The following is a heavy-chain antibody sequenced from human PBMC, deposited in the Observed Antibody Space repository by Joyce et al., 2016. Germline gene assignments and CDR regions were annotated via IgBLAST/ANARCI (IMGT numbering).Heavy chain of an antibody. V-gene: IGHV3-33*01. CDR1: GFTFSYYG. CDR2: IWNDESNI. CDR3: ARSRYSGSWEVSDY. D-gene: IGHD5-12*01. J-gene: IGHJ4*02. Sequence: QVQLVESGGGVVQPGRSLRLSCAASGFTFSYYGMHWVRQAPGKGVEWVAFIWNDESNIHYADSVKGRFTISRDNSNNTLYLQMNSLRAEDTAVYYCARSRYSGSWEVSDYWGQGTLVTVSS.